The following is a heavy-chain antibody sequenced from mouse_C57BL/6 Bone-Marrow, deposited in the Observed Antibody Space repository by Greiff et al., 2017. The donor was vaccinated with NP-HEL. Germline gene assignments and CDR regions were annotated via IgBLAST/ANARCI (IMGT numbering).Heavy chain of an antibody. CDR1: GYAFSSSW. J-gene: IGHJ2*01. CDR2: IYPGDGDT. Sequence: VKLQQSGPELVKPGASVKISCKASGYAFSSSWMNWVKQRPGKGLEWIGRIYPGDGDTNYNGKFKGKATLTADKSSSTAYMQLSSLTSEDSAVYFCARSDGNPDYWGQGTTLTVSS. D-gene: IGHD2-1*01. CDR3: ARSDGNPDY. V-gene: IGHV1-82*01.